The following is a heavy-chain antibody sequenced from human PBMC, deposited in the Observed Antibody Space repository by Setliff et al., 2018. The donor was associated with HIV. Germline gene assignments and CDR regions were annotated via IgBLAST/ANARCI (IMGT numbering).Heavy chain of an antibody. CDR1: GDSISSGSFH. CDR2: IYTNGYT. Sequence: SETLSLTCSVSGDSISSGSFHWTWIRQSAGKGLEWIGHIYTNGYTTYNPSLKSRVTISADTSKNQSYLKLTSVTAADTAIYYCARPYDSLYGWGQGVLVTVSS. CDR3: ARPYDSLYG. D-gene: IGHD3-22*01. J-gene: IGHJ4*02. V-gene: IGHV4-61*09.